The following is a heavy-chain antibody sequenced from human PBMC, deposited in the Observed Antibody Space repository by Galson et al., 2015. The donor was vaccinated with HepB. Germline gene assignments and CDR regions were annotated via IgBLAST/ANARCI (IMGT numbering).Heavy chain of an antibody. CDR2: TYFRSKWYN. CDR1: GDSVSSISAA. J-gene: IGHJ4*02. D-gene: IGHD3-10*01. CDR3: AREGPRGLLDV. Sequence: CAISGDSVSSISAAWNWIRQSPPRGLEWLGRTYFRSKWYNDYAVSVKSRITINPDTSKNQFSLQLNSVTPEDTAVYYCAREGPRGLLDVGGQGTLVTVSS. V-gene: IGHV6-1*01.